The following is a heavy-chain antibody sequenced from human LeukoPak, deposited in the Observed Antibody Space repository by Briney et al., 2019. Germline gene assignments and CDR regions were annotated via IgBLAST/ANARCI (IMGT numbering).Heavy chain of an antibody. D-gene: IGHD1-26*01. CDR3: ARDEVGSRRAFDI. Sequence: PGRSPRLSCAASGFTFSSYGMHWVRQAPGKGLEWVAVIWYDGSNKYYADSVKGRFTISRDNSKNTLYLQMNSLRAEDTAVYYCARDEVGSRRAFDIWGQGTMVTVSS. CDR2: IWYDGSNK. CDR1: GFTFSSYG. J-gene: IGHJ3*02. V-gene: IGHV3-33*01.